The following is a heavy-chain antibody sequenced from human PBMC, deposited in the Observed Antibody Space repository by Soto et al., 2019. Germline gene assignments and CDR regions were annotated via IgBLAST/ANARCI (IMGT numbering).Heavy chain of an antibody. Sequence: QVQLVESGGGVVQPGRSLRLSCAASGFTFSSYGMHWVRQAPGKGLEWVAVISYDGDKKHYADSGKGRFTITRDNSKNTLYLQMNSLRAEDMAVDYCAKDNEYQPRRYWDYWGQGTLVTVSS. CDR3: AKDNEYQPRRYWDY. CDR1: GFTFSSYG. V-gene: IGHV3-30*18. D-gene: IGHD2-2*01. CDR2: ISYDGDKK. J-gene: IGHJ4*02.